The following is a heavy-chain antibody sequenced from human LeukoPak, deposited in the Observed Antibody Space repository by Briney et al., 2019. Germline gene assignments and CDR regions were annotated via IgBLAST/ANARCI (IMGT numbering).Heavy chain of an antibody. CDR3: ASQPLVGANHYGMDV. Sequence: SETLSLTCTVSVGSISSSSYYWGWIRQPPGKGLEWIGSIYYSGSTYYNPSLKSRVTISVDTSKNQFSLKLSSVTAADTAVYYCASQPLVGANHYGMDVWGQGTTVTVSS. V-gene: IGHV4-39*01. J-gene: IGHJ6*02. D-gene: IGHD3-16*01. CDR2: IYYSGST. CDR1: VGSISSSSYY.